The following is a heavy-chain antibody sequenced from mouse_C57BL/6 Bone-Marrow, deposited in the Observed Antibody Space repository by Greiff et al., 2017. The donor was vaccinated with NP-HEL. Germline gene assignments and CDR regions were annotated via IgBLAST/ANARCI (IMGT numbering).Heavy chain of an antibody. J-gene: IGHJ3*01. CDR1: GYTFTSYW. D-gene: IGHD1-1*02. CDR3: ATYYGKTWFAY. Sequence: QVQLQQPGAELVKPGASVKLSCKASGYTFTSYWMHWVKQRPGQGLEWIGMIHPNSGSTNYNEKFKSKATLTVDKSSSTAYMQLSILTSEDSAVYYCATYYGKTWFAYWGQGTLVTVSA. CDR2: IHPNSGST. V-gene: IGHV1-64*01.